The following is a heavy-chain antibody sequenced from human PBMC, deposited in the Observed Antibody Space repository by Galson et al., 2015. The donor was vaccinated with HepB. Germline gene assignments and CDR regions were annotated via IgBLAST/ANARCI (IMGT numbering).Heavy chain of an antibody. D-gene: IGHD2-21*02. J-gene: IGHJ4*01. CDR3: SSRKYCRSGDCYSGDY. CDR2: IRSKPNNYAT. V-gene: IGHV3-73*01. Sequence: SLRLSCAASGFTFSDSAMHWVRQASGKGLEWVGRIRSKPNNYATTYAQSVKGRFIISRDDSKNTAYLQMNSLKTEDTAVYYCSSRKYCRSGDCYSGDYWGHGTLVTVSS. CDR1: GFTFSDSA.